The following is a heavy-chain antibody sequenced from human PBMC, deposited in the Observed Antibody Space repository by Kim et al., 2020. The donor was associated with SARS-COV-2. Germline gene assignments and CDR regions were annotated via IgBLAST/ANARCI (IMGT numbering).Heavy chain of an antibody. V-gene: IGHV6-1*01. D-gene: IGHD3-3*01. Sequence: SQTLSLTCAISGDSVSSNSAAWNWIRQSPSRGLEWLGRTYYRSKWYNDYAVSVKSRITINPDTSKNQFSLQLNSVTPEDTAVYYCARSPGPISGHITIFGVVRLYNWFDPWGQGTLVTVSS. CDR3: ARSPGPISGHITIFGVVRLYNWFDP. CDR2: TYYRSKWYN. CDR1: GDSVSSNSAA. J-gene: IGHJ5*02.